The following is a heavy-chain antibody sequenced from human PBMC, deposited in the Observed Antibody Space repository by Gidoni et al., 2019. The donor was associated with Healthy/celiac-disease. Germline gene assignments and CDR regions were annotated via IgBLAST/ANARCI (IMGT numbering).Heavy chain of an antibody. CDR3: ARLWSGYSGPYYFDY. J-gene: IGHJ4*02. CDR2: IYSGGST. D-gene: IGHD3-3*01. V-gene: IGHV3-66*04. CDR1: GFTVSSNY. Sequence: EVQLVESGGGLVQPGGSLRLSCPASGFTVSSNYMSWVRQAPGKGLEWVSVIYSGGSTYYADSVKGRFTISRDNSKNTLYLQMNSLRAEDTAVYYCARLWSGYSGPYYFDYWGQGTLVTVSS.